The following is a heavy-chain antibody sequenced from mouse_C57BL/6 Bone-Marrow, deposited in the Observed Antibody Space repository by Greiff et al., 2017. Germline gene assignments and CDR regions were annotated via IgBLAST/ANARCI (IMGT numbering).Heavy chain of an antibody. V-gene: IGHV14-1*01. CDR3: ARSGPLGRSFDY. D-gene: IGHD4-1*01. CDR2: IDPEDGDT. J-gene: IGHJ2*01. Sequence: VQLQQSGAELVRPGASVKLSCTASGFNIKDYYMHWVKQRPEQGLEWIGRIDPEDGDTEYAPKFQGKATMTADTSSNTAYLQLSSLTSEDSAVFYCARSGPLGRSFDYWGQGTTLTVSS. CDR1: GFNIKDYY.